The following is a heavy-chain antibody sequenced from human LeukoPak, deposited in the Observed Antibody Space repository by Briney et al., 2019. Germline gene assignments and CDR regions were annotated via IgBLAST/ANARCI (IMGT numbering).Heavy chain of an antibody. CDR3: ARRAGSYSHSYDY. D-gene: IGHD2-15*01. V-gene: IGHV3-23*01. CDR2: ISGSGGST. Sequence: GGTLRLSCAASGFTFSSYGMSWVRQAPGKGLEWVSAISGSGGSTYYADSVRGRFFISKDNSKNTLYLQMNSLRAEDTAVYYCARRAGSYSHSYDYWGQGTLVTVSS. J-gene: IGHJ4*02. CDR1: GFTFSSYG.